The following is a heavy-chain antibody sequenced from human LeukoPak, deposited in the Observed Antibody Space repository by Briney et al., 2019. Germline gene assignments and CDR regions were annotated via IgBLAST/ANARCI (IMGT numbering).Heavy chain of an antibody. CDR3: ARRHYYDTDFDP. D-gene: IGHD3-22*01. V-gene: IGHV5-51*01. J-gene: IGHJ5*02. CDR1: GNGFSNYW. Sequence: GESLKISCRASGNGFSNYWIRWVRQVPGKGLEWMGIIHPSDYNTVCNPSLQGQVTISADRSISTAYLQWSSLQASDIAIYYCARRHYYDTDFDPWGQGTLVTVSS. CDR2: IHPSDYNT.